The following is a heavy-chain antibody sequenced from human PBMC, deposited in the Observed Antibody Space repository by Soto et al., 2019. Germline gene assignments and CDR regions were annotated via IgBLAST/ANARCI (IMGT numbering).Heavy chain of an antibody. D-gene: IGHD6-13*01. CDR2: INHSGST. CDR3: ARAPYSSSWHIDY. J-gene: IGHJ4*02. V-gene: IGHV4-34*01. CDR1: GGSFSGYY. Sequence: PSETLSLTCAVYGGSFSGYYWSWIRQPPGKGLEWIGEINHSGSTNYNPSLKSRVTISVDTSKNQFSLKLSSVTAADTAVYYCARAPYSSSWHIDYWGEGTLVTVSS.